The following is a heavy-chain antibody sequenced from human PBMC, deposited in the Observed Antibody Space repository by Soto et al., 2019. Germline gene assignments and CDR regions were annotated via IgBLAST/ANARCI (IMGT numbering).Heavy chain of an antibody. CDR2: ISDSGGST. J-gene: IGHJ4*02. V-gene: IGHV3-23*01. CDR1: GFTFSSYS. Sequence: GGSLRLSCAASGFTFSSYSMTWVRQAPGKGLEWVSAISDSGGSTYYADSVAGRFTISRDNSRHTLYLQMNSLRAEDTAIYYCAKALGRDFSDFDYWGQGTLVTVSS. CDR3: AKALGRDFSDFDY. D-gene: IGHD3-10*01.